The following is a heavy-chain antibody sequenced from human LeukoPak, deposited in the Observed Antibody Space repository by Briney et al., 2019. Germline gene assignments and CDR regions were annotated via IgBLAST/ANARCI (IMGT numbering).Heavy chain of an antibody. CDR3: ARRYDSSGPTLDY. J-gene: IGHJ4*02. D-gene: IGHD3-22*01. CDR1: GGSFSGYY. CDR2: INHSGST. V-gene: IGHV4-34*01. Sequence: PSETLSLTCAVYGGSFSGYYWSWIRQPPGKGPEWIGEINHSGSTNYNPSLKCRVTISVDTSKNQFSLKLSSVTAADTAVYYCARRYDSSGPTLDYWGQGTLVTVSS.